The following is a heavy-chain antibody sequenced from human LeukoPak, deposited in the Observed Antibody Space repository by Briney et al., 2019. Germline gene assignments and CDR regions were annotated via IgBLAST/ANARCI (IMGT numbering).Heavy chain of an antibody. J-gene: IGHJ3*02. CDR1: GYSFTGYW. V-gene: IGHV5-10-1*01. CDR3: ARLNYDYDSSGYYLPDAFDI. D-gene: IGHD3-22*01. Sequence: GESLRISCKGFGYSFTGYWVSWGRPMPGKGLEWMGRIDPTDSYTYYSPSFQGHVAISADKSIPTAYLQWSSLKASDTAMYYCARLNYDYDSSGYYLPDAFDIWGQGTMVTVSS. CDR2: IDPTDSYT.